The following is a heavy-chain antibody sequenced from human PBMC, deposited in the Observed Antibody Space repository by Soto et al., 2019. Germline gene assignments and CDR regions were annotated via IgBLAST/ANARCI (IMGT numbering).Heavy chain of an antibody. V-gene: IGHV3-64*01. CDR1: GFTFSSYA. Sequence: EVQLVESGGGLVQPGGSLRLSCAASGFTFSSYAMHWVRQAPGKGLEYVSAISSNGGSTYYANSVKGRFTISRDNSKNTLYLQMGSLRAEAMAVYYCARVGRITGTFDYWGQGTLVTVSS. D-gene: IGHD1-20*01. CDR2: ISSNGGST. J-gene: IGHJ4*02. CDR3: ARVGRITGTFDY.